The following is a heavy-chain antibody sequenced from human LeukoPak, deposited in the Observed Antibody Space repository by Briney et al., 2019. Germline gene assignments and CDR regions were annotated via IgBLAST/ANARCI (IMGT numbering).Heavy chain of an antibody. Sequence: GGSLRLSCAASGFTFSSDAMIWVRQAPGKGLEWVSYISSSGSTIYYADSVKGRFTISRDNAKNSLYLQMNSLRAEDTAVYYCARDLIPDGYWGQGTLVTVSS. D-gene: IGHD3-9*01. CDR1: GFTFSSDA. J-gene: IGHJ4*02. CDR2: ISSSGSTI. CDR3: ARDLIPDGY. V-gene: IGHV3-48*04.